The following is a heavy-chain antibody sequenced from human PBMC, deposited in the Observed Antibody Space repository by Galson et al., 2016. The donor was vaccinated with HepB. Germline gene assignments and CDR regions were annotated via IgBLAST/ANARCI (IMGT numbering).Heavy chain of an antibody. CDR1: GFTFSNYA. J-gene: IGHJ4*02. Sequence: SLRLSCAASGFTFSNYAMSWVRQAPGKGLEWVSGISGTGGTTYYADSVKGRFTISRDNSKNTLYLRMNSLRAEDTAVYYCAKGDDFWSGYYGGLWGPGTLVTFPS. V-gene: IGHV3-23*01. CDR2: ISGTGGTT. D-gene: IGHD3-3*01. CDR3: AKGDDFWSGYYGGL.